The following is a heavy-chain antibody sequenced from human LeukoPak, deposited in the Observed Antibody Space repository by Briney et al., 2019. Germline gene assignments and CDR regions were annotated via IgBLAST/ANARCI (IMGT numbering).Heavy chain of an antibody. CDR3: AKDQNYESSGYYGGFDY. J-gene: IGHJ4*02. CDR2: LSGSGGDT. D-gene: IGHD3-22*01. Sequence: HPGGSLRLSCAASGFSFSSHVMHWVRQAPGKGLEWVSGLSGSGGDTYYADSVKGRFTISRDNSKNTLNLQMNSLRAEDTALYYCAKDQNYESSGYYGGFDYWGQGTLVIVSS. CDR1: GFSFSSHV. V-gene: IGHV3-23*01.